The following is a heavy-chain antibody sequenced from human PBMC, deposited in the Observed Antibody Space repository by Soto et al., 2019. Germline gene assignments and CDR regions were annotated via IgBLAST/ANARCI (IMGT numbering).Heavy chain of an antibody. CDR3: ARNYGSGSYYKILERPTPVPFHY. J-gene: IGHJ4*02. Sequence: SETLSLTCAVYGGSFSGYYWSWIRQPPGKGLEWIGEINHSGSTNYNPSLKSRVTISVDTSKNQFSLKLSSVTAADTAVYYCARNYGSGSYYKILERPTPVPFHYWGQGTLVTVSS. V-gene: IGHV4-34*01. D-gene: IGHD3-10*01. CDR2: INHSGST. CDR1: GGSFSGYY.